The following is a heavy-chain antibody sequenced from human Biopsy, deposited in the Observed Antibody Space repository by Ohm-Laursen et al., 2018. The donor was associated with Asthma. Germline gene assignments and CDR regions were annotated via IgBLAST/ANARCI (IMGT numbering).Heavy chain of an antibody. CDR2: INPSGGST. V-gene: IGHV1-46*01. J-gene: IGHJ4*02. D-gene: IGHD1-26*01. Sequence: ASVKVSCKASGYTFTSYYMHWVRQAPGQGLEWMGIINPSGGSTSYAQKFQGRVTMTRDTSTSTAYMELRSLRSDDTAVYYCARDGPVGAPSDYWGQGALVTVSS. CDR3: ARDGPVGAPSDY. CDR1: GYTFTSYY.